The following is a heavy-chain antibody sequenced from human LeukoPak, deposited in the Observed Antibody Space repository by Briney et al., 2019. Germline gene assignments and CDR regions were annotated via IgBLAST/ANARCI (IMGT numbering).Heavy chain of an antibody. CDR3: ARGNNDYGDYEAHYFDY. CDR2: IYTSGST. Sequence: SETLSLTCTVSGGSISSGSYYWSWIRQPAGKGLEWIGRIYTSGSTNYNPSLKSRVTISVDTSKNQFSLKLSSVTAADTAVYYCARGNNDYGDYEAHYFDYWGQGTLDTVSS. CDR1: GGSISSGSYY. V-gene: IGHV4-61*02. D-gene: IGHD4-17*01. J-gene: IGHJ4*02.